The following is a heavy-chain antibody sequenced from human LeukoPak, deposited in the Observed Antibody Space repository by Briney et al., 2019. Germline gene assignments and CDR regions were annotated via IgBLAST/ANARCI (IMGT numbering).Heavy chain of an antibody. CDR2: ISGSGGST. CDR1: GFTFSSYA. CDR3: AKDVHRSSWYYYFDY. J-gene: IGHJ4*02. V-gene: IGHV3-23*01. Sequence: PGRSLRLSCAASGFTFSSYAMSWVRQAPGKGLEWVSAISGSGGSTYYADSVKGQFTISRDNSKNTLYLQMNSLRAEDTAVYYCAKDVHRSSWYYYFDYWGQGTLVTVSS. D-gene: IGHD6-13*01.